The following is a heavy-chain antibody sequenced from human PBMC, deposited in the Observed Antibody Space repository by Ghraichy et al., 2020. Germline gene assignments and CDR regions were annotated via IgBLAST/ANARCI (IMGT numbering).Heavy chain of an antibody. CDR2: INHGGTT. D-gene: IGHD5-24*01. V-gene: IGHV4-34*01. CDR1: GGSLSGYY. Sequence: SETLSLTCAVYGGSLSGYYWSWIRQPPGPGLEWIWEINHGGTTYYYPSLTIRVTISVATSTNQLSLQLTSVSAADTAVYCCSSAGRDGYNFSGAWGIWGQGTLVTVSS. CDR3: SSAGRDGYNFSGAWGI. J-gene: IGHJ4*02.